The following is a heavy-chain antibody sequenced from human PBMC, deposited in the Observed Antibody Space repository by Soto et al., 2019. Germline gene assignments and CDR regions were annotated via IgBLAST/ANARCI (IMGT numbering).Heavy chain of an antibody. CDR3: ARYCPFLEWYCYGIDV. J-gene: IGHJ6*02. CDR2: INPNSGET. CDR1: GYSVSGYY. D-gene: IGHD3-3*01. Sequence: ASVKVSCKASGYSVSGYYIHCVRQAPGQGLEWMGWINPNSGETDYAQKFLGRVTMTSDTSISTAFMALSSLRSDDTAVYYCARYCPFLEWYCYGIDVWGQGTTVTVSS. V-gene: IGHV1-2*02.